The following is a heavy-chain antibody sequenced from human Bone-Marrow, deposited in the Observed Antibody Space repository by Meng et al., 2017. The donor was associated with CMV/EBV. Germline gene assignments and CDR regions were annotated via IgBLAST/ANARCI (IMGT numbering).Heavy chain of an antibody. J-gene: IGHJ6*02. CDR1: GFTFSNAW. V-gene: IGHV3-7*01. D-gene: IGHD3-3*01. CDR2: IKQDGSEK. CDR3: ARDQSHDFWSGYYYYYYGMDV. Sequence: GESLKISCAASGFTFSNAWMSWVRQAPGKGLEWVANIKQDGSEKYYVDSVKGRFTISRDNAKNSLYLQMNSLRAEDTAVYYCARDQSHDFWSGYYYYYYGMDVWGQGTTVTVSS.